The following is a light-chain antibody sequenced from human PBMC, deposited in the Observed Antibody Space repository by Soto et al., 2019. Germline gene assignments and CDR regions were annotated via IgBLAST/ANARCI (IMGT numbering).Light chain of an antibody. J-gene: IGKJ1*01. Sequence: EIVMTQSPATLSVSPGERATLSCRASQSVSSNLAWYQQKPGQAPSLLIYGASTRATGTPARFSGSGSGKDFNLTISRMEPEDFAVYYCQQYGSSGTFGQGNKVDIK. V-gene: IGKV3-15*01. CDR2: GAS. CDR1: QSVSSN. CDR3: QQYGSSGT.